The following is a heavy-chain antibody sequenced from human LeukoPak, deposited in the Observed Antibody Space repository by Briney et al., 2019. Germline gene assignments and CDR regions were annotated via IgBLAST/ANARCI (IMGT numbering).Heavy chain of an antibody. V-gene: IGHV4-59*01. D-gene: IGHD5-18*01. CDR3: ARRANTAPPYYFDY. CDR2: IYNSGST. J-gene: IGHJ4*02. Sequence: LRLSCAASGFTFDDYAMHWIRQPPGKGLEWIGYIYNSGSTNYNPSLRSRVTISVDTSKNQFSLKLNSVTAADTAVYYCARRANTAPPYYFDYWGQGTLVTVSS. CDR1: GFTFDDYA.